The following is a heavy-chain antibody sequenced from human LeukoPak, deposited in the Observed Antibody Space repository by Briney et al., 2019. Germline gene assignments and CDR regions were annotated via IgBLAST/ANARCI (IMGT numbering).Heavy chain of an antibody. V-gene: IGHV4-4*07. CDR3: ARDRHAFDTTGYYLNDDAFDI. D-gene: IGHD3-22*01. CDR2: IYTSGST. J-gene: IGHJ3*02. CDR1: GGSISSYY. Sequence: SETLSLTCTVSGGSISSYYWSWIRQPAGKGLEWIGRIYTSGSTNYNPSLKSRVTMSVDTSKNQFSLKLSSVTAADTAVYYCARDRHAFDTTGYYLNDDAFDIWGQGTMVTVSS.